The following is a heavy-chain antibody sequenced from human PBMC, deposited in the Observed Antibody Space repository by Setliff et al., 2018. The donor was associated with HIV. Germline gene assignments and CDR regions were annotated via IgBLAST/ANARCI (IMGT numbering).Heavy chain of an antibody. D-gene: IGHD3-3*01. Sequence: LSLTCAVSGYSISSGYYWGWVRQPPEKGLEWIGSFYHSGSTYYNPSLKSRVTISVDTSKNQFSLKLSSVTAADTAVYYCARAPITIFGVIIIPVYLDYWGQGTLVTVSS. CDR1: GYSISSGYY. V-gene: IGHV4-38-2*01. CDR2: FYHSGST. CDR3: ARAPITIFGVIIIPVYLDY. J-gene: IGHJ4*02.